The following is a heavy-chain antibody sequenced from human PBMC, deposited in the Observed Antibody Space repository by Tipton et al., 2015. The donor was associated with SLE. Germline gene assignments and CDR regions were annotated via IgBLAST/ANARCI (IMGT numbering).Heavy chain of an antibody. Sequence: GSLRLSCAASGFTVRNYGMSWVRQAPGKGLEWVSVIYSGGSSYYADSVKGRFAISRDNSKNTLYLQMNGLKTEDTAVYYCTRTFDFWSAGGAFDIWGQGTMVTVSS. CDR2: IYSGGSS. CDR1: GFTVRNYG. CDR3: TRTFDFWSAGGAFDI. V-gene: IGHV3-23*03. D-gene: IGHD3-3*01. J-gene: IGHJ3*02.